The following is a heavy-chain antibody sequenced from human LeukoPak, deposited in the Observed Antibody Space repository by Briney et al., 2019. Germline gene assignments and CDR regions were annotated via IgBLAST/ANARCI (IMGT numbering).Heavy chain of an antibody. CDR3: ARAELGGSGLYWGFDP. Sequence: RASVKVSCKASGDTFSSYAISWVRQAPGQGLEWMGGIIPIFGTANYAQKFQGRVTITEDESTSTVYMELRSLRSEDTAVYYCARAELGGSGLYWGFDPWGQGTLVTVSA. J-gene: IGHJ5*02. D-gene: IGHD3-10*01. CDR1: GDTFSSYA. CDR2: IIPIFGTA. V-gene: IGHV1-69*13.